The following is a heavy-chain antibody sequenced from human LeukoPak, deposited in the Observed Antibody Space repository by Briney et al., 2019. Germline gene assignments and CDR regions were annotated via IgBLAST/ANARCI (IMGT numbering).Heavy chain of an antibody. Sequence: ASVKVSCKASGYTFTGYYMHWVRQAPGQGLEWMGWINPNSGGTNYAQKFQGRVTMARDTSISTAYMELSRLRSDDTAVYYCAREASFIAAELYYYYGMDVWGQGTTVTVSS. CDR3: AREASFIAAELYYYYGMDV. V-gene: IGHV1-2*02. D-gene: IGHD6-6*01. CDR1: GYTFTGYY. J-gene: IGHJ6*02. CDR2: INPNSGGT.